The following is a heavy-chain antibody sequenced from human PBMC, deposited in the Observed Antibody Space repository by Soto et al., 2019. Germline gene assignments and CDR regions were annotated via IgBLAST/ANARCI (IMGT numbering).Heavy chain of an antibody. Sequence: PWWSLRLSCAPSGFTVSSYAMSWVRQAPGKGLEWVSAISGSGGSTYYADSVKGRFTISRDNSKNTLYLQMNSLRAEDTAVYYCEGPLDYDSSGYYSGYYYGMDVWGQGTTVTVSS. D-gene: IGHD3-22*01. J-gene: IGHJ6*02. V-gene: IGHV3-23*01. CDR3: EGPLDYDSSGYYSGYYYGMDV. CDR2: ISGSGGST. CDR1: GFTVSSYA.